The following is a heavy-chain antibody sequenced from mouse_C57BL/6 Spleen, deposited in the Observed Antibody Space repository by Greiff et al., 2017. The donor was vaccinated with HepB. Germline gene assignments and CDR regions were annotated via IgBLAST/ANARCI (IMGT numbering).Heavy chain of an antibody. CDR2: IYPGDGDT. J-gene: IGHJ1*03. CDR1: GYAFSSSW. Sequence: QVQLKESGPELVKPGASVKISCKASGYAFSSSWMNWVKQRPGKGLEWIGRIYPGDGDTNYNGKFKGKATLTADKSSSTAYMQLSSLTSADSAVYFCARWYYYGSSYVNFDVWGTGTTVTVSS. V-gene: IGHV1-82*01. D-gene: IGHD1-1*01. CDR3: ARWYYYGSSYVNFDV.